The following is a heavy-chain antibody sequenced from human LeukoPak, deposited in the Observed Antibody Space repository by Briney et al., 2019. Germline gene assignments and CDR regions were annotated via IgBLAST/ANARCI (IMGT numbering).Heavy chain of an antibody. CDR2: INHSGST. Sequence: SETLSLTCAVYGGSFSGYYWSWIRQPPGKGLEWIGEINHSGSTNYNPSLKSRVTISVGTSKNQFSLKLSSVTAADTTVYYCARGLVGYCSSTSCYAPLYFDYWGQGTLVTVSS. CDR3: ARGLVGYCSSTSCYAPLYFDY. D-gene: IGHD2-2*01. J-gene: IGHJ4*02. CDR1: GGSFSGYY. V-gene: IGHV4-34*01.